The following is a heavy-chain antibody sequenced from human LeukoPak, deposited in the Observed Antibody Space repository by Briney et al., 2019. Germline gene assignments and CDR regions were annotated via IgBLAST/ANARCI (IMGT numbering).Heavy chain of an antibody. V-gene: IGHV3-7*01. D-gene: IGHD6-19*01. J-gene: IGHJ4*02. Sequence: GGSLRLSCAASKFTFTAYWMSWVRQVPGKGLEWVANIKQDGSEKYYVDSVKGRFTISRDNAKNSLYLQMNSLRAEDTAVYYCARDGYSSGWYDYFDYWGQGTLVTVSS. CDR1: KFTFTAYW. CDR2: IKQDGSEK. CDR3: ARDGYSSGWYDYFDY.